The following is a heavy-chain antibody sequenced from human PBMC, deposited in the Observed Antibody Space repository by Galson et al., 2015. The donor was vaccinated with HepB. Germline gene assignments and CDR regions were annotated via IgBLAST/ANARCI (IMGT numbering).Heavy chain of an antibody. D-gene: IGHD4-17*01. CDR2: ISYDGSNK. V-gene: IGHV3-30*04. J-gene: IGHJ4*02. CDR3: ARDLSWRDYGDFYFDY. Sequence: SLRLSCAASGFTFSSYAMHWVRQAPGKGLEWVAVISYDGSNKYYADSVKGRFTISRDNSKNTLYLQMNSLRAEDTAVYYCARDLSWRDYGDFYFDYWGQGTLVTVSS. CDR1: GFTFSSYA.